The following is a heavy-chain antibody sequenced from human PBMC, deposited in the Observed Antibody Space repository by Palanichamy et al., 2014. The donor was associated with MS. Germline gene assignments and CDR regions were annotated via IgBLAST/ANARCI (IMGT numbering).Heavy chain of an antibody. CDR3: ARDVGSIAVD. J-gene: IGHJ4*02. V-gene: IGHV3-7*01. CDR1: GFTFSSYW. CDR2: INEAGSDK. D-gene: IGHD6-19*01. Sequence: EVQLVESGGGLVQPGGSLRLSCAASGFTFSSYWMSWVRQAPGKGLEWVATINEAGSDKYYVDSVKGRFTVSRDNAKNSLYPQMNSLRVEDTAVYYCARDVGSIAVDWGQGTLVIVSS.